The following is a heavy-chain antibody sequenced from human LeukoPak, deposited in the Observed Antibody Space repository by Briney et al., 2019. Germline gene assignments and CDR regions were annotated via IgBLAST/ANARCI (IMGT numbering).Heavy chain of an antibody. CDR3: ARDHPHDKGYSGYSYFDS. V-gene: IGHV1-46*01. CDR2: INPSGGRT. J-gene: IGHJ4*02. D-gene: IGHD5-12*01. Sequence: ASVKVSCKASGYTFTSYYMHWVRQAPGQGLEWMGIINPSGGRTRYAQNFQGRVTMTRDMSTSTVYMELSSLRSEDTAVYYCARDHPHDKGYSGYSYFDSWGQGTLVTVSS. CDR1: GYTFTSYY.